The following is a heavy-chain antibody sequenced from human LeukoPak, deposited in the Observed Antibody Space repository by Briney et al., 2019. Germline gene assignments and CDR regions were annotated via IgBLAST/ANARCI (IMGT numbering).Heavy chain of an antibody. V-gene: IGHV3-48*03. CDR2: ISSSGSTK. D-gene: IGHD2-21*01. J-gene: IGHJ4*02. Sequence: PGXXLRLSCAASGFTFSSYEMNWVRQAPGKGMEWLSYISSSGSTKYYADSVKGRFTISRDNAKNSLHLQMNSLRAEDTAVYYCARGGYSRGSLDYWGQGTLVTVSS. CDR1: GFTFSSYE. CDR3: ARGGYSRGSLDY.